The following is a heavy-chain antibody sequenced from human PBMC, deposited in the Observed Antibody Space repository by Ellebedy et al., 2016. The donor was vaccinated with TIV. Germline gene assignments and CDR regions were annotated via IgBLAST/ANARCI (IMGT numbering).Heavy chain of an antibody. Sequence: SETLSLTXTVSGGSISSYYWSWIRQPPGKGLEWIGYIYYSGSTNYNPSLKSRVTISVDTSKNQFSLKLSSVTAADTAVYYCASGGIAAAGNDYWGQGTLVTVSS. V-gene: IGHV4-59*12. CDR2: IYYSGST. J-gene: IGHJ4*02. D-gene: IGHD6-13*01. CDR1: GGSISSYY. CDR3: ASGGIAAAGNDY.